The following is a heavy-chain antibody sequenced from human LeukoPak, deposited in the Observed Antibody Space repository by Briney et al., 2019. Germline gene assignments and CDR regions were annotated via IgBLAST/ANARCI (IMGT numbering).Heavy chain of an antibody. J-gene: IGHJ4*02. CDR1: GGSFSGYY. V-gene: IGHV4-34*01. CDR3: ARGGYSGYDYAFDY. CDR2: INHSGSN. Sequence: SETLSLTCAVYGGSFSGYYWSWIRQPRGKGLEWIGEINHSGSNNYNPSLKSRVTISVDTSKNQFSLKLSSVTAADTAVYYCARGGYSGYDYAFDYWGQGTLVTVSS. D-gene: IGHD5-12*01.